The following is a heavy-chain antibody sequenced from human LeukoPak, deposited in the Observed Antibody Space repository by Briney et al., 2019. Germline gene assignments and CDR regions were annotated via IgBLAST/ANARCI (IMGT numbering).Heavy chain of an antibody. CDR2: INPDSGFT. V-gene: IGHV1-2*02. D-gene: IGHD3-16*01. CDR3: APTAEAYTSWWKV. CDR1: GYKFTDDY. J-gene: IGHJ4*02. Sequence: ASVKVSRKASGYKFTDDYMHWVRQAPGQGLEFMGWINPDSGFTNYAQKFKGRVTMTRDTSISTACLEVRSLTSDDTAVYYCAPTAEAYTSWWKVWGQGTLVTVSS.